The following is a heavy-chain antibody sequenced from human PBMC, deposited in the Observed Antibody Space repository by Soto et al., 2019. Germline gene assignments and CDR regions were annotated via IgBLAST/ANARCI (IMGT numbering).Heavy chain of an antibody. V-gene: IGHV3-73*02. D-gene: IGHD3-10*01. CDR2: IRSKANSYAT. CDR1: GFTFSGSA. J-gene: IGHJ4*02. CDR3: GRPPYYGSGSYEGY. Sequence: EVQLVESGGGLVQPGGSLKLSCAASGFTFSGSAMHWVRQASGKGLEWVGRIRSKANSYATTYAASVKGRFTISRDDSKNTAYLQMSSLKIEDTAVYYCGRPPYYGSGSYEGYWGQGTLVIVSS.